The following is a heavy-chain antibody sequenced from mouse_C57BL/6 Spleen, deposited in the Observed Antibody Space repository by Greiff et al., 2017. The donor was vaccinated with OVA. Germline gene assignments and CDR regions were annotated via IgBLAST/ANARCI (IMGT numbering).Heavy chain of an antibody. CDR2: IDPANGNT. CDR1: GFNIKNTY. J-gene: IGHJ3*01. D-gene: IGHD2-5*01. CDR3: ARGDYSNYGGFAY. Sequence: VQLQQSVAELVRPGASVKLSCTASGFNIKNTYMHWVKQRPEQGLEWIGRIDPANGNTKYALKFQGKATITADTSSNTAYLQLSSLTSEDTAIYYCARGDYSNYGGFAYWGQGTLVTVSA. V-gene: IGHV14-3*01.